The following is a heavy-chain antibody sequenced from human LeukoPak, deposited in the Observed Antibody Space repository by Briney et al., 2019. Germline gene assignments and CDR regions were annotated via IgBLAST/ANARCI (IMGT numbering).Heavy chain of an antibody. Sequence: GGSLRLSCAASKITLRDYYTSWIRKSPGKGREWFAYISRSNNLTDYGAPVRGRFTISRDNARNSLSLQMNSLRADDTAVYYCAGGGYEGSGHYFTYWGQGTLVTVSS. D-gene: IGHD3-10*01. CDR3: AGGGYEGSGHYFTY. CDR2: ISRSNNLT. V-gene: IGHV3-11*05. CDR1: KITLRDYY. J-gene: IGHJ4*02.